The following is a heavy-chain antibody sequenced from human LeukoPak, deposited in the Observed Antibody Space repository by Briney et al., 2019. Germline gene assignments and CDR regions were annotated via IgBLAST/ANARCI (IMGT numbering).Heavy chain of an antibody. J-gene: IGHJ3*01. V-gene: IGHV3-53*04. CDR1: GIIVSNDY. Sequence: GGSLRLSCAASGIIVSNDYMSWVRQAPGKGLEWVSAIYADGYTRDAASVKGRFSISRHNSKNTVYLQMDNLRPEDTAVYYCARDRRGEKDFDVWGPGTMVTVSS. CDR2: IYADGYT. CDR3: ARDRRGEKDFDV.